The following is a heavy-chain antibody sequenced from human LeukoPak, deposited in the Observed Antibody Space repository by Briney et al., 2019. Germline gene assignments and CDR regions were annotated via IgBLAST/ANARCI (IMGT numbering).Heavy chain of an antibody. CDR3: ARTYLDYYGSGSYYSQAPNFDY. Sequence: ASVKVSCKASGYTFTSFGISWVRQAPGQGLEWMGWISAFNGNINYAQKLQGRVTMTTDTSTSTAYMELRSLGSDDTAVYYCARTYLDYYGSGSYYSQAPNFDYWGQGTLVTVSS. D-gene: IGHD3-10*01. V-gene: IGHV1-18*01. CDR1: GYTFTSFG. CDR2: ISAFNGNI. J-gene: IGHJ4*02.